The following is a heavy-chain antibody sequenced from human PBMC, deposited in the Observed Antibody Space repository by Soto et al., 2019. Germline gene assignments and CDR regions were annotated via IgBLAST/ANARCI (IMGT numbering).Heavy chain of an antibody. Sequence: GGSLRLSCAASGFTFSSYGMHWVCQAPGKGLEWVAVISYDGSNKYYADSVKGRFTISRDNSKNTLYLQMNSLRAEDTAVYYCATMQAYSSYEFDSWGQGTLVTVSS. D-gene: IGHD5-12*01. CDR1: GFTFSSYG. J-gene: IGHJ4*02. CDR3: ATMQAYSSYEFDS. CDR2: ISYDGSNK. V-gene: IGHV3-30*03.